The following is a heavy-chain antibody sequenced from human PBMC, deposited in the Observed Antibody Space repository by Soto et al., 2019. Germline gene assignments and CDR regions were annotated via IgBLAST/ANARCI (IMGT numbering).Heavy chain of an antibody. CDR1: GFSLTSGVG. Sequence: KESGPTLVRPPQTLTLTCTFSGFSLTSGVGVGWIRQPPGKALEWLALIYWDDDKRYSPSLTNRLTITKDTSKNQVVLTMTNVGPVDTATYFCAHIDPEIVTVGGHGGFDYWGQGTLVTVSS. V-gene: IGHV2-5*02. CDR2: IYWDDDK. J-gene: IGHJ4*02. CDR3: AHIDPEIVTVGGHGGFDY. D-gene: IGHD5-12*01.